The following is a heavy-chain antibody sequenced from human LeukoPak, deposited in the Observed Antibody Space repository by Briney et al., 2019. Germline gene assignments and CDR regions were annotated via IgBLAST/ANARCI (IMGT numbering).Heavy chain of an antibody. CDR2: IYYSGST. CDR1: GGSISSGDYS. J-gene: IGHJ3*02. D-gene: IGHD2-15*01. CDR3: ARNVVVVAATPDRDAFDI. Sequence: KASETLSLTCTVSGGSISSGDYSWSWIRQPPGKGLEWNGYIYYSGSTYYNPSLKSRVTISVDTSKNQFSLKLSSVTAADTAVYYCARNVVVVAATPDRDAFDIWGQGTMVTVSS. V-gene: IGHV4-30-4*01.